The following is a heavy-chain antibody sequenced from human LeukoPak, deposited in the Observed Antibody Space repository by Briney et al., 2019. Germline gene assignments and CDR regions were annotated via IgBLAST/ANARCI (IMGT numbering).Heavy chain of an antibody. D-gene: IGHD5-24*01. CDR3: ARRWDGYTLSLFDY. J-gene: IGHJ4*02. CDR2: IYHSGST. Sequence: SETLSLTCTVSGYSISSGYYWGWIRQPPGKGLEWIGSIYHSGSTYYNPSLKSRVTISVDTSKNQFSLKLSSVTAADTAVYFCARRWDGYTLSLFDYWGQGTLVTVSS. V-gene: IGHV4-38-2*02. CDR1: GYSISSGYY.